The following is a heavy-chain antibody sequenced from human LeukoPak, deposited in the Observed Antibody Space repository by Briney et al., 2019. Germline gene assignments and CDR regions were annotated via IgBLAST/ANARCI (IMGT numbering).Heavy chain of an antibody. CDR2: IYTSGST. Sequence: RPSETLSLTCTVSGGSISSGSYYWSWIRQPAGKGLEWIGRIYTSGSTNYNPSLKSRVTISVDTSKNQFSLKLSSVTAADTAVYYCARTLNYYGSSYTEALDAFDIWGQGTMVTVSS. J-gene: IGHJ3*02. V-gene: IGHV4-61*02. D-gene: IGHD3-22*01. CDR3: ARTLNYYGSSYTEALDAFDI. CDR1: GGSISSGSYY.